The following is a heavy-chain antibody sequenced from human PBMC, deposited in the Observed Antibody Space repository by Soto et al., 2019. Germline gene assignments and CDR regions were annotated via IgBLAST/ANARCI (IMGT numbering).Heavy chain of an antibody. J-gene: IGHJ6*02. CDR1: GNDFNAYI. Sequence: ALRPSYPPSGNDFNAYIMNCDRKKKGKVLEWVSSINPRVLTKFCADSVRGRFTISRDDASSSLFLQMNNLRAEDTAVYYCATWYGNHYFGLDVWGQGTTVTVSS. CDR2: INPRVLTK. D-gene: IGHD6-13*01. CDR3: ATWYGNHYFGLDV. V-gene: IGHV3-48*01.